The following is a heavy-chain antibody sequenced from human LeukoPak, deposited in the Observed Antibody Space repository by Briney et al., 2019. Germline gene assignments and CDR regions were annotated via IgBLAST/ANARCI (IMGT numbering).Heavy chain of an antibody. Sequence: GGSLRLSCTASGFTVSTKYMNWVRQAPGKGLEWVSLMYAGGNTYYADSVEGRFAISRDTSKNTLYLQMNSLRVEDTAVYYCARGAAAGVGGHDAFDIWSQGTMVTVSS. D-gene: IGHD6-13*01. J-gene: IGHJ3*02. CDR2: MYAGGNT. V-gene: IGHV3-53*01. CDR3: ARGAAAGVGGHDAFDI. CDR1: GFTVSTKY.